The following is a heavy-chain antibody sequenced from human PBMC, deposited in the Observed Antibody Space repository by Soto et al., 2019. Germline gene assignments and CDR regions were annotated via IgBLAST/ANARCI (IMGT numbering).Heavy chain of an antibody. Sequence: QVQLQESGPGLVKPSETLSLTCTVSGGSISSYYWSWIRQPPGKGLEWIGYIYYSGSTNYNPSLKSRVTLSVDTSKNQFSLKLSSVTAADTAVYYCARVTVTDDAFDIWGQGTMVTVSS. V-gene: IGHV4-59*01. J-gene: IGHJ3*02. CDR1: GGSISSYY. D-gene: IGHD4-17*01. CDR3: ARVTVTDDAFDI. CDR2: IYYSGST.